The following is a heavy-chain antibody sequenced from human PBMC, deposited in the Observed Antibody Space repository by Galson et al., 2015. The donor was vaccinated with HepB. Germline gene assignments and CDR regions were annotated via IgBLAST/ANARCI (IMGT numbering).Heavy chain of an antibody. CDR1: GFTFSSYW. V-gene: IGHV3-7*03. Sequence: SLRLSCAASGFTFSSYWMSWVRQAPGKGLEWVANIKQDGSEKYYVDSVKGRFTISRDNAKNSLYLQMNSLRAEDTAVYYCARGGSSIAVAGLDYWGQGTLVTVSS. D-gene: IGHD6-19*01. CDR3: ARGGSSIAVAGLDY. CDR2: IKQDGSEK. J-gene: IGHJ4*02.